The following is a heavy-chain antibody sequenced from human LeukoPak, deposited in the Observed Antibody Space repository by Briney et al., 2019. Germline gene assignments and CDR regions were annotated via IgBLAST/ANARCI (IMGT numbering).Heavy chain of an antibody. V-gene: IGHV3-23*01. J-gene: IGHJ4*02. CDR1: GFGFRMYA. D-gene: IGHD5-12*01. CDR3: AKDMKYQNIVAAFDY. Sequence: GGSLRLSCAASGFGFRMYAMSWVRQAPGKGLEWVSTIGGSERFTYYTDSVRGRFAISRDNSKNTLYLQMNSLRAEDTAVYYCAKDMKYQNIVAAFDYWGQGTLVTVSS. CDR2: IGGSERFT.